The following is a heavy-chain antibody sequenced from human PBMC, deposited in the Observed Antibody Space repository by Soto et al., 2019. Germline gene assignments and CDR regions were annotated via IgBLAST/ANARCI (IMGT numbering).Heavy chain of an antibody. D-gene: IGHD3-22*01. Sequence: NLSLSCTVSGGSMSSGAYYWSCIRQPQGKGLEWIGYIYYSGSTYYNPSLKSRVTISVDTSKNQFSLKLSSVAAADTAVYYCARGYYYDSSGYYYLPPYYYGMDVWGQGTTVT. V-gene: IGHV4-30-4*08. CDR2: IYYSGST. J-gene: IGHJ6*02. CDR1: GGSMSSGAYY. CDR3: ARGYYYDSSGYYYLPPYYYGMDV.